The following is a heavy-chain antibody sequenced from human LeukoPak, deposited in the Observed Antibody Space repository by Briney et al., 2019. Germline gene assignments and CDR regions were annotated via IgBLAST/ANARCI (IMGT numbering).Heavy chain of an antibody. J-gene: IGHJ3*02. CDR1: GGSFSGYY. D-gene: IGHD2-21*02. CDR3: ARFRLVEVTAPPDAFDI. Sequence: SETLSLTCAVYGGSFSGYYWSWIRQPPGKGLEWIGEINHSGSTNYNPSLKSRVTISVDTSKNQFSLKLSSVTAADTAVYYCARFRLVEVTAPPDAFDIWGRGTMVTVSS. CDR2: INHSGST. V-gene: IGHV4-34*01.